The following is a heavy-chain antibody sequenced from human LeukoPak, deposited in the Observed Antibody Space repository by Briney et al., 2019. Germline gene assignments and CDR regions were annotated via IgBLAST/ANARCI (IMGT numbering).Heavy chain of an antibody. V-gene: IGHV3-7*01. D-gene: IGHD3-22*01. J-gene: IGHJ4*02. Sequence: GGSLRLSCAASGFTFSSYWMTWVRQAPGKGLEWVANIKQDGSEKYYVDSVKGRFTISRDDAKNSVYLQMNSLRAEDTAVYYCARRSPYYDPSGYSGYFDSWGRGTLVTVSS. CDR2: IKQDGSEK. CDR3: ARRSPYYDPSGYSGYFDS. CDR1: GFTFSSYW.